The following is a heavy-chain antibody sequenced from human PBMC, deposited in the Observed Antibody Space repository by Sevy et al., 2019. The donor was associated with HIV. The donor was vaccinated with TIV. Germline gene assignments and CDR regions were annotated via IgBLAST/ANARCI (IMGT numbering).Heavy chain of an antibody. CDR1: GFTFSSYA. D-gene: IGHD3-10*01. CDR3: AKSARITMVRGVINWFDP. V-gene: IGHV3-23*01. J-gene: IGHJ5*02. CDR2: ISGSGGST. Sequence: GGSLRLSCAASGFTFSSYAMSWVRQAPGKGLEWVSAISGSGGSTYYADSVKGRFTISRDNYKNTLYLQMNSLRAKDTAVYYCAKSARITMVRGVINWFDPWGQGTLVTVSS.